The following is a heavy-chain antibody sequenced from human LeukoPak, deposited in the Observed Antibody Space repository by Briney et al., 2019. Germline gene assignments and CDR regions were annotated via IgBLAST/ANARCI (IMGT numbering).Heavy chain of an antibody. J-gene: IGHJ6*03. V-gene: IGHV1-18*01. CDR1: GYTFTSYG. CDR2: ISAYNGNT. CDR3: ATAPQGRYYYYYYMDV. Sequence: ASVKVSCKASGYTFTSYGISWVRQAPGQGLEWMGWISAYNGNTNYAQKLQGRVTMTEDTSTDTAYMELSSLRSEDTAVYYCATAPQGRYYYYYYMDVWGKGTTVTISS.